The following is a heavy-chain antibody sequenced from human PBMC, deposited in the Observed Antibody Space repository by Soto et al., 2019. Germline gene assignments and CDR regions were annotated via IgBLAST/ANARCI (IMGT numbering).Heavy chain of an antibody. CDR2: VHHSGTT. J-gene: IGHJ4*02. CDR3: ARGIDYRWVF. Sequence: PSETLSLTCAVSGGSISTDYWWSWVRQPPGRRLEWIGEVHHSGTTNYIQSLKRRITMSVDKSDNQAFLDLTSVAAADTAVYYCARGIDYRWVFWGQGALVTVSS. CDR1: GGSISTDYW. D-gene: IGHD3-16*02. V-gene: IGHV4-4*02.